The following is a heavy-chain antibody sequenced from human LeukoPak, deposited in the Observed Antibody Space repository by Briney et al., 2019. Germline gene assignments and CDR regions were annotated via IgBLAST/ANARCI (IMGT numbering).Heavy chain of an antibody. CDR3: ASVEYCIKGVCVNFDY. J-gene: IGHJ4*02. V-gene: IGHV1-2*02. Sequence: GASVKVSCKASGYTFTGPYIHWIRQAPGQGLEWMGWINPNSGGTKYAQKFQGRVTMTRDTSINTAYMELSRLRSDDTAVYYCASVEYCIKGVCVNFDYWGQGTLVTVST. CDR1: GYTFTGPY. CDR2: INPNSGGT. D-gene: IGHD2-8*01.